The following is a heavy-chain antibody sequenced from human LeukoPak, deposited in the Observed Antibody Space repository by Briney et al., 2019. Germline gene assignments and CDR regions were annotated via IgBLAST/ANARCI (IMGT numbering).Heavy chain of an antibody. J-gene: IGHJ5*02. Sequence: ASVKVSCKASGYTFTSYDINWVRQAPGQGLEWMGWMNPNSGNTGYAQKFQGRVIMTRNTAISTAYMELGSLRSEDTAVYYCARAGVRYFDGLGPWGQGTLVTVSS. D-gene: IGHD3-9*01. CDR2: MNPNSGNT. CDR3: ARAGVRYFDGLGP. CDR1: GYTFTSYD. V-gene: IGHV1-8*01.